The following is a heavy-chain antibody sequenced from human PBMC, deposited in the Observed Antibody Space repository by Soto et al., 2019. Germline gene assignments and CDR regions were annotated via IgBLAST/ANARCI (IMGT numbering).Heavy chain of an antibody. CDR3: ARLLNTANHY. CDR2: IYPGDSDT. CDR1: GYTFTNFW. Sequence: GESLKISCKGSGYTFTNFWIGWVRQMPGKGLEWMGIIYPGDSDTRYSPPFQGQVTISADKSISTAFLQWSSLKASDTAMYYCARLLNTANHYWGQGTLVTVSS. V-gene: IGHV5-51*01. D-gene: IGHD5-18*01. J-gene: IGHJ4*02.